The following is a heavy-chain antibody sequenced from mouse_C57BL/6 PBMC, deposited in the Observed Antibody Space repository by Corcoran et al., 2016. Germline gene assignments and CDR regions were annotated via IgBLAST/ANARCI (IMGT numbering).Heavy chain of an antibody. CDR1: GYTFTGYW. CDR2: ILPGSGST. V-gene: IGHV1-9*01. Sequence: QVQLQQSGADLMKPGASVKLSCKATGYTFTGYWIEWVKQRPGHGLEWIGEILPGSGSTNYNEKFRGKATFTADTSSNTAYMQLSSLTTEDSAIYYCARGDYDYDEGYFDVWGTGTTVTVSS. CDR3: ARGDYDYDEGYFDV. D-gene: IGHD2-4*01. J-gene: IGHJ1*03.